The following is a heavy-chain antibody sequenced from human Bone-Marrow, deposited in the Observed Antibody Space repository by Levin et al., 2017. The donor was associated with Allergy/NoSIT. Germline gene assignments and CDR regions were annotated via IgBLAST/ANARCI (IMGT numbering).Heavy chain of an antibody. D-gene: IGHD6-13*01. CDR2: MNPNSGNT. J-gene: IGHJ2*01. CDR1: GYTFTSYD. CDR3: ARGRGIAAADITDWYFDR. Sequence: GESLKISCKASGYTFTSYDINWVRQATGQGLEWMGWMNPNSGNTGYAPKFQGRVTMTRNTSVSTAYMELSSLRSEDTAVYYCARGRGIAAADITDWYFDRWGRGTLVTVSS. V-gene: IGHV1-8*01.